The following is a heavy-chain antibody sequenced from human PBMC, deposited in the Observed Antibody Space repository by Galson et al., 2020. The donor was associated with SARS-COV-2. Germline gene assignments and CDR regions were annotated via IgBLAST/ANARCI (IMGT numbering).Heavy chain of an antibody. V-gene: IGHV2-5*02. Sequence: SGPTLVKPTQTLTLTCTFSGFLLSTSGVGVGWIRQPPGKALEWLALIYWDDDKRYSPSLKSRLTITKDTSKNQVVLTMTNMDPVDTATYYCAHRSITMLRGSFDPWGQGTLVTVSS. D-gene: IGHD3-10*01. CDR1: GFLLSTSGVG. CDR2: IYWDDDK. CDR3: AHRSITMLRGSFDP. J-gene: IGHJ5*02.